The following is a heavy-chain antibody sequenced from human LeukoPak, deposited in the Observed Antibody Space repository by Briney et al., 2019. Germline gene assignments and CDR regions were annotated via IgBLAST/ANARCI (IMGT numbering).Heavy chain of an antibody. CDR2: INHSGST. V-gene: IGHV4-34*01. CDR3: ARGGTYTGSTARWFDP. D-gene: IGHD3-10*01. J-gene: IGHJ5*02. Sequence: SETLSLTCTVSGGSISSYYWSWIRQPPGKGLEWIGEINHSGSTNYNPSLKSRVTISVDTSKNQFSLKLSSVTAADTAVYYCARGGTYTGSTARWFDPWGQGTLVTVSS. CDR1: GGSISSYY.